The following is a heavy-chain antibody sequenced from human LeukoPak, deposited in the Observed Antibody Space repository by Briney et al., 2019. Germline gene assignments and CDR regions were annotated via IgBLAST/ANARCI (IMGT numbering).Heavy chain of an antibody. CDR3: ATALRVDTAMVTNFDY. V-gene: IGHV3-9*01. CDR2: ISWNSGSI. Sequence: PGRSLRLSCAASGFTFDDYAMHWVRQAPGKGLEWVSGISWNSGSIGYADSVKGRFTISRDNAKNSLYLQMNSLRAEDTAVYYCATALRVDTAMVTNFDYWGQGTLVTVSP. D-gene: IGHD5-18*01. CDR1: GFTFDDYA. J-gene: IGHJ4*02.